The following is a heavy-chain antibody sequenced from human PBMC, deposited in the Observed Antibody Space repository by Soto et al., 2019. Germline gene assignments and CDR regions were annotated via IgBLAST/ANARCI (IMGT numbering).Heavy chain of an antibody. CDR2: INPYNDNT. CDR1: GYTFSGYY. D-gene: IGHD2-21*01. J-gene: IGHJ6*02. CDR3: ARKPYSHYYGMDV. Sequence: ASVKVSCKASGYTFSGYYIHWVRQAPGQGLEWMGWINPYNDNTKYAENFQGRVTLTTDTSTNTVYMELRSLTPDDTGVYFCARKPYSHYYGMDVWGQGTSVTVSS. V-gene: IGHV1-18*04.